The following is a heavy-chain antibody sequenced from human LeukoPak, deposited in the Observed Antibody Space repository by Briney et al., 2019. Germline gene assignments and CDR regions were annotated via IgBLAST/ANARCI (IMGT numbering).Heavy chain of an antibody. Sequence: SETLSLTCTVSDGSISSYYWSRIRQPPGKGLEWIGYIYYSGSTNYNPSLKSRVTISVDTSKNQFSLNLSSVTAADTAVYYCARDQGYGMDVWGQGTTVTVSS. J-gene: IGHJ6*02. CDR2: IYYSGST. CDR1: DGSISSYY. V-gene: IGHV4-59*01. CDR3: ARDQGYGMDV.